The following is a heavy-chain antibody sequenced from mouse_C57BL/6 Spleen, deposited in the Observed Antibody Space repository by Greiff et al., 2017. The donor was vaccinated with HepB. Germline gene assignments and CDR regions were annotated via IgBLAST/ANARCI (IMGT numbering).Heavy chain of an antibody. D-gene: IGHD1-1*01. V-gene: IGHV3-6*01. J-gene: IGHJ1*03. CDR3: AKFPHYYGSSYGWYFDV. CDR2: ISYDGSN. CDR1: GYSITSGYY. Sequence: DVQLQESGPGLVKPSQSLSLTCSVTGYSITSGYYWNWIRQFPGNKLEWMGYISYDGSNNYNPSLKNRISITRDTSKNQFFLKLNSVTTEDTATYYCAKFPHYYGSSYGWYFDVWGTGTTVTVSS.